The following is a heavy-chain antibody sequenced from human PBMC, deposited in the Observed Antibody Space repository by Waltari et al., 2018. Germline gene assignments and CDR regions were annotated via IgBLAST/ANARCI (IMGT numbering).Heavy chain of an antibody. CDR1: GGSFSGYY. J-gene: IGHJ6*04. CDR3: ARLVVPAAYSGDV. Sequence: QVQLQQWGAGLLKPSETLSITCAVYGGSFSGYYWSWIRQPPGKGLEWIGEINHSGSTNYNPSLKSRVTISVDTSKNQFSLKLSSVTAADTAVYYCARLVVPAAYSGDVWGKGTTVTVSS. V-gene: IGHV4-34*01. D-gene: IGHD2-2*01. CDR2: INHSGST.